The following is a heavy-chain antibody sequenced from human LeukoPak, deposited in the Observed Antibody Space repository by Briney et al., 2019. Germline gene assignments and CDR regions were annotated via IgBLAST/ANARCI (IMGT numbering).Heavy chain of an antibody. D-gene: IGHD6-19*01. CDR1: GFTLSSYA. CDR2: ISGSGGST. CDR3: AKCWLASIEYFQH. J-gene: IGHJ1*01. V-gene: IGHV3-23*01. Sequence: GGSLRLSCAASGFTLSSYAMSWVRQAPGKGLEWVSAISGSGGSTYYADSVKVRFTIARDNSKNTLYLQMNSLRAEDTAVYYCAKCWLASIEYFQHWGRATLVTVSS.